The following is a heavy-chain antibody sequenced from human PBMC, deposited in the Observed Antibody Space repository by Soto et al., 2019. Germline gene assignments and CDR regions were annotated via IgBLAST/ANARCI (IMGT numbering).Heavy chain of an antibody. CDR3: ARDLLGYCSGGSCYSNYYYGMDV. Sequence: GSLRLSCAASGFTFSSYGMHWVRQAPGKGLEWVAVIWYDGSNKYYADSVKGRFTISRDNSKNTLYLQMNSLRAEDTAVYYCARDLLGYCSGGSCYSNYYYGMDVWGQGTTVTVSS. V-gene: IGHV3-33*01. J-gene: IGHJ6*02. CDR1: GFTFSSYG. D-gene: IGHD2-15*01. CDR2: IWYDGSNK.